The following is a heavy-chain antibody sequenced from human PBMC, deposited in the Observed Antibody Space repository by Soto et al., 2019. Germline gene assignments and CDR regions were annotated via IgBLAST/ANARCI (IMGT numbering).Heavy chain of an antibody. J-gene: IGHJ5*02. CDR1: GYTFTSFG. CDR3: ARDQEYSTSGLYWFDL. Sequence: ASVKVSCKASGYTFTSFGITWVRQAPGQDLEWMGWISAYNGDTNYAPRLQGRVTMTTDTSTTTVYMELKNLKSDDTDVYYCARDQEYSTSGLYWFDLWGQGTLVTVSS. V-gene: IGHV1-18*04. CDR2: ISAYNGDT. D-gene: IGHD6-6*01.